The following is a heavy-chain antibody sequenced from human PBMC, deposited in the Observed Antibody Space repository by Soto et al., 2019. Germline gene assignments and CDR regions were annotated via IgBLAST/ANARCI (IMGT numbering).Heavy chain of an antibody. D-gene: IGHD2-8*02. CDR1: GGSISIGGYY. J-gene: IGHJ4*02. CDR3: ARGPGTVAKIDY. CDR2: IYYSGST. V-gene: IGHV4-31*03. Sequence: SGTLSLTCTVSGGSISIGGYYWSWIRQHPGKGLEWIGYIYYSGSTYYNPSLKSRVTISVDTSKNQFSLKLSSVTAADTAVYNCARGPGTVAKIDYWGQGTLVTVSS.